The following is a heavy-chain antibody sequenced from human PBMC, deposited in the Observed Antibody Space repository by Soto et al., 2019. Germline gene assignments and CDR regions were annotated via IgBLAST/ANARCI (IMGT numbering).Heavy chain of an antibody. D-gene: IGHD3-10*01. CDR3: ARDRKAYYYGSGSSCMDV. J-gene: IGHJ6*02. CDR1: GGSVSSGSYY. Sequence: SQTLSLTCTVSGGSVSSGSYYWSWIRQPPGKGLEWIGYIYYSGSTNYNPSLKSRVTISVDTSKNQFSLKLSSVTAADTAVYYCARDRKAYYYGSGSSCMDVWGQGTTVTVSS. V-gene: IGHV4-61*01. CDR2: IYYSGST.